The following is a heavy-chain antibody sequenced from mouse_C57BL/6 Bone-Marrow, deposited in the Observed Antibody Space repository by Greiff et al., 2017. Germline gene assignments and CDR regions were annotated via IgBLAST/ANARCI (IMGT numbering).Heavy chain of an antibody. J-gene: IGHJ3*01. D-gene: IGHD3-2*02. CDR3: ARSQLRLPNAY. CDR1: GYTFTDYY. Sequence: VQLQQSGPELVKPGASVKISCKASGYTFTDYYMNWVKQSHGKSLEWIGDINPNNGGTSYNQKFKGKATLTVDKSSSTAYMELRSLTSEDSAVYYCARSQLRLPNAYWGQGTLVTVSA. V-gene: IGHV1-26*01. CDR2: INPNNGGT.